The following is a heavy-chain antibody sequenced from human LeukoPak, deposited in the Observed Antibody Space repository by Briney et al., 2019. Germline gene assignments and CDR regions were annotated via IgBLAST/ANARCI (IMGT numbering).Heavy chain of an antibody. CDR2: IYARGNT. CDR1: GGSISAVGYY. Sequence: SQTLSLTCTVSGGSISAVGYYWSWTRQPAGKGLEWIGRIYARGNTNYNPSLESRVAMSLDTSKNQFSLKSTSVTAADTAVYFCVRDRSSGDAFAIWGQGTVVTVSS. D-gene: IGHD2-2*01. CDR3: VRDRSSGDAFAI. V-gene: IGHV4-61*02. J-gene: IGHJ3*02.